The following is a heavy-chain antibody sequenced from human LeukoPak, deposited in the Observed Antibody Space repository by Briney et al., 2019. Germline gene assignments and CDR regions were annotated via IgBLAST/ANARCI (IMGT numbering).Heavy chain of an antibody. CDR1: GGTFSSYA. CDR2: ISGSGGST. Sequence: GSVKVSCKASGGTFSSYAMSWVRQAPGKGLEWVSAISGSGGSTYYADSVKGRFTISRDNSKNTLYLQMNSLRAEDTAVYYCALGYCSSTSCFGFDYWGQGTLVTVSS. CDR3: ALGYCSSTSCFGFDY. J-gene: IGHJ4*02. V-gene: IGHV3-23*01. D-gene: IGHD2-2*01.